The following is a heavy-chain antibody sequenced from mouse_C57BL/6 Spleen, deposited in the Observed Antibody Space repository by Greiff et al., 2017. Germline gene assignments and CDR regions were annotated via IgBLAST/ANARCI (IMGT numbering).Heavy chain of an antibody. CDR1: GYSFTGYF. CDR2: INPYNGDT. V-gene: IGHV1-20*01. CDR3: ARGNYWYFDV. D-gene: IGHD2-1*01. Sequence: LVESGPELVKPGDSVKISCKASGYSFTGYFMNWVMQSHGKSLEWIGRINPYNGDTFYNQKFKGKATLTVDKSSSTAHMELRSLTSEDSAVYYCARGNYWYFDVWGTGTTVTVSS. J-gene: IGHJ1*03.